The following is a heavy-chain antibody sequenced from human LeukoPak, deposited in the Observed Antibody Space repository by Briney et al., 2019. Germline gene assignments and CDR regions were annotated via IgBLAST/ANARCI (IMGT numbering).Heavy chain of an antibody. CDR3: ASYSSSSPRYFDL. CDR1: GGSISSSSYY. J-gene: IGHJ5*02. D-gene: IGHD6-6*01. V-gene: IGHV4-39*01. CDR2: IYYSGST. Sequence: SETLSLTCTVSGGSISSSSYYWGWIRQPPGKGLEWIGSIYYSGSTYYNPSLKSRVTISVDTSKNQFSLKLSSVTAADTAVYYCASYSSSSPRYFDLWGQGTLVTVSS.